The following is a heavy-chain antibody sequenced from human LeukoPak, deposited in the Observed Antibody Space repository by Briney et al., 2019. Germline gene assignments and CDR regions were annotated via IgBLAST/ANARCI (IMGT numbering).Heavy chain of an antibody. CDR1: GYSFPRSW. CDR2: IYPGDSDT. D-gene: IGHD6-6*01. J-gene: IGHJ4*02. CDR3: ARLSSAGAGENNFDF. Sequence: GGSLRISCKGSGYSFPRSWIGWVRQMPGKGLEWMGLIYPGDSDTRYSPSLQGQVTMSADKSINTAYLQWSSLKASDTAMYYCARLSSAGAGENNFDFWGQGNLVTVSS. V-gene: IGHV5-51*01.